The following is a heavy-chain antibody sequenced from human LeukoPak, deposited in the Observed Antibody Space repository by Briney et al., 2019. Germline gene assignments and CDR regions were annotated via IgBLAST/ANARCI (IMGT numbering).Heavy chain of an antibody. CDR3: ARSGFGELLSDY. Sequence: GGSLRLSCAASGLTFSSYSMNWVRQAPGKGLEWVSSISSSSSYIYYADSVKGRFTISRDNAKNSLYLQMNSLRAEDTAVYYCARSGFGELLSDYWGQGTLVTVSS. CDR1: GLTFSSYS. D-gene: IGHD3-10*01. J-gene: IGHJ4*02. CDR2: ISSSSSYI. V-gene: IGHV3-21*01.